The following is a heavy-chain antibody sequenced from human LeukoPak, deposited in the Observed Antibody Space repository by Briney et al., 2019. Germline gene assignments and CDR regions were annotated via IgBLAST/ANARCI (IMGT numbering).Heavy chain of an antibody. CDR3: AREAEV. V-gene: IGHV3-66*01. J-gene: IGHJ6*04. CDR1: GFTFSSYW. CDR2: IYSGGST. Sequence: GGSLRLSCAASGFTFSSYWMSWVRQAPGRGLEWVSVIYSGGSTYYADSVKGRFTISRDNSKNTLYLQMNSLRAEDTAVYYCAREAEVWGKGTTVTISS.